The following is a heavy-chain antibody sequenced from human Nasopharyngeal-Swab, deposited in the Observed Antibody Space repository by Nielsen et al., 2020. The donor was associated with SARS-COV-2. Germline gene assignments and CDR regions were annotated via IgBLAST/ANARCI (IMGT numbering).Heavy chain of an antibody. CDR1: GFTFSSYW. Sequence: GGSLRLSCAASGFTFSSYWMSWVRQAPGKGLEWVANTKQDGSEKYYVDSVKGRFTISRDNAKNSLYLQMNSLRAEDTAVYYCARAGVGSGSYYWSWGQGTLVTVSS. V-gene: IGHV3-7*01. CDR2: TKQDGSEK. D-gene: IGHD3-10*01. CDR3: ARAGVGSGSYYWS. J-gene: IGHJ4*02.